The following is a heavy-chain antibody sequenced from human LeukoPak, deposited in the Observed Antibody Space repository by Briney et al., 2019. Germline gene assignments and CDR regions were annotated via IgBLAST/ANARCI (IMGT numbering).Heavy chain of an antibody. CDR2: IYYSGST. CDR1: GGSISSSSYY. Sequence: SETLSLTCTVSGGSISSSSYYWGWIRQPPGKGLEWIGSIYYSGSTYYNPSLKSRVTISVDTSKNQFSLKLSSVTAADTAVYYCARGYDSSSTFDYWGQGTLVTVSS. CDR3: ARGYDSSSTFDY. J-gene: IGHJ4*02. V-gene: IGHV4-39*01. D-gene: IGHD3-22*01.